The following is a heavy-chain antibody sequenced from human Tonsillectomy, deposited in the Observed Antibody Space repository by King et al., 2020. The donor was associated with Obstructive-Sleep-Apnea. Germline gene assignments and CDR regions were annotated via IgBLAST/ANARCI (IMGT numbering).Heavy chain of an antibody. D-gene: IGHD2-21*02. J-gene: IGHJ3*02. V-gene: IGHV4-59*01. CDR2: IYYRGST. Sequence: VQLQESGPGLVKPSETLSLTCTVSGGSISSYYCSWIRQPPGKGLEWIWYIYYRGSTNYNPSLKSRVTISVDTSKKQFSLKLSSMTAADTAVYYCARGGAYCSGDCYNAFDIWGQGTKVSVSS. CDR3: ARGGAYCSGDCYNAFDI. CDR1: GGSISSYY.